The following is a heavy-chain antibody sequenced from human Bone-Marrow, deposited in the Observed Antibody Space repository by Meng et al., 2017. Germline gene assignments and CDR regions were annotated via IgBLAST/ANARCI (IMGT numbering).Heavy chain of an antibody. V-gene: IGHV4-4*07. CDR2: IYTSGST. CDR1: GCPISSYY. J-gene: IGHJ4*02. CDR3: ARDSSRSSFDS. Sequence: GSLRLSCTASGCPISSYYWRWIRQPAGKGLEWIGRIYTSGSTNYNPSLKSRVTMSVDTSKNQFSLKLSSVTAANTAVYYCARDSSRSSFDSWGQGTLVTVSS.